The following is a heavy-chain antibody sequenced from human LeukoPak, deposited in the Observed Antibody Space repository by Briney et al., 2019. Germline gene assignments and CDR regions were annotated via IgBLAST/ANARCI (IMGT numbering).Heavy chain of an antibody. V-gene: IGHV1-18*04. CDR3: ARTSNGDYGSGSYYYFDY. D-gene: IGHD3-10*01. CDR2: INAYNCNT. J-gene: IGHJ4*02. Sequence: ASVKVSCKCSVYTFTSYGISWVRQAPGQGLEWMGWINAYNCNTNYAQKLQGRVTMTTDTSTSTAYMELRSLRSDDTAVYYCARTSNGDYGSGSYYYFDYWGQGTLVTVSS. CDR1: VYTFTSYG.